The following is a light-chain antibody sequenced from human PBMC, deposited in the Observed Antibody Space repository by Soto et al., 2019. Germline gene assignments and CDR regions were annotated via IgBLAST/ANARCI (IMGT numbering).Light chain of an antibody. V-gene: IGKV1-5*03. CDR1: QTISSW. CDR3: QHYNSYSEA. Sequence: DIQMTQSPSTLSGSVGDRVTITCRASQTISSWLGCYQKQPGKAPKLLIYKASTLKSGAPSRFSGSGSGTEFPLTISSLQPDDFATYYCQHYNSYSEAFGQGTKVDIK. CDR2: KAS. J-gene: IGKJ1*01.